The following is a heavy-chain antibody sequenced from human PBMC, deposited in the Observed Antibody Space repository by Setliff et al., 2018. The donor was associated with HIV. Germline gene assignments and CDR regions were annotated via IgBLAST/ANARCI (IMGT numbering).Heavy chain of an antibody. J-gene: IGHJ2*01. V-gene: IGHV4-59*08. CDR3: ARLYSPPRGFDF. CDR1: GGSISSYY. D-gene: IGHD3-9*01. Sequence: SETLSLTCTVSGGSISSYYWSWIRQPPGKGLEWIGYIYYSGSTNYNPSLKSRVTISVDTSRNQFSLRLRAVTAADTAIYYCARLYSPPRGFDFWGRGTLVTVSS. CDR2: IYYSGST.